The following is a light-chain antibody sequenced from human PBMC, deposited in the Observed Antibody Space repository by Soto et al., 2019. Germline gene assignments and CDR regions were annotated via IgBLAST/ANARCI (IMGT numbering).Light chain of an antibody. CDR1: QNIGNY. CDR3: QQSYNTPRT. CDR2: GAS. V-gene: IGKV1-39*01. Sequence: DIQMTQSPSSLSASIGDRVTITCRASQNIGNYLNWYQQKPGKAPKLLIYGASSLHGGVPSRFSGSGSGTDFTLTIPSLQPEDFAAYYCQQSYNTPRTFGQGTKLEI. J-gene: IGKJ2*02.